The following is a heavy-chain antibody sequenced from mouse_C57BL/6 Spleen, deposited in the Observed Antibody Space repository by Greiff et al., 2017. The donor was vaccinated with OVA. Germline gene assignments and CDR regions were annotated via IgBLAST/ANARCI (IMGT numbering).Heavy chain of an antibody. CDR1: GYSITSGYY. V-gene: IGHV3-6*01. CDR2: IRYDGST. CDR3: ARDTPLN. Sequence: VQLQQSGPGLVKPSQSLSLTCSATGYSITSGYYWNWIRQFPGNKLEWMGYIRYDGSTNYNPSLKNRISITRDTSKNQSFLKLNSVTTEDTATYCCARDTPLNWGQGTLVTVSA. J-gene: IGHJ3*01.